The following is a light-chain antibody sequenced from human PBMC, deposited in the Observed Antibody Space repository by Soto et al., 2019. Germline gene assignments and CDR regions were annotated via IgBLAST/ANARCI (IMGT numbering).Light chain of an antibody. J-gene: IGKJ4*01. CDR2: GVS. CDR3: QQYSSSPLT. CDR1: QSVSNSY. Sequence: DIVLAQSPGTLSLSPGERATLSCRASQSVSNSYLAWYQQKPGQAPRLLIYGVSSRATGIPDRFSGSGSGTDFTLTITRLEPEDFAVYYCQQYSSSPLTFGGGTTVDIK. V-gene: IGKV3-20*01.